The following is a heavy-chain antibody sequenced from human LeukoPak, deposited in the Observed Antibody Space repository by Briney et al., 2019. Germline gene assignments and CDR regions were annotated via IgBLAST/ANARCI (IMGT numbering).Heavy chain of an antibody. Sequence: KLQGRVTMTTDTSTNTGYMELRSLRPDDTAVYYCAREYGSGSYTGIDYWGQGTLVTVSS. V-gene: IGHV1-18*01. CDR3: AREYGSGSYTGIDY. D-gene: IGHD3-10*01. J-gene: IGHJ4*02.